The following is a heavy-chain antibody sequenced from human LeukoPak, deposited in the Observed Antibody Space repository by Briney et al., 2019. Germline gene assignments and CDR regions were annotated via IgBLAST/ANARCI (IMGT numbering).Heavy chain of an antibody. CDR1: GGSISSYY. V-gene: IGHV4-59*08. CDR3: ARLSRAYSSSGEGYFDY. Sequence: SETLSLTCTISGGSISSYYWSWIRQPPGKGLEWIGYIYYSGSTYYNPSLKSRVTISVDTSKNQFSLKLSSVTAADTAVYYCARLSRAYSSSGEGYFDYWGQGTLVTVSS. J-gene: IGHJ4*02. D-gene: IGHD6-13*01. CDR2: IYYSGST.